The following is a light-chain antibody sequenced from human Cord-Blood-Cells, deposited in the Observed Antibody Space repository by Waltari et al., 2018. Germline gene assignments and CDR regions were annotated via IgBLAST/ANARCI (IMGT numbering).Light chain of an antibody. Sequence: DIVMTQSPDSLAVSLGERATINCKSTQGVLYSSNNKNYLAWYQQKPGQPPKLLIYWASTRDSGVPDRFSGSGSGTDFTLTISSLQAEDVAVYYCQQYESTRTFGQGPKVEIK. V-gene: IGKV4-1*01. CDR1: QGVLYSSNNKNY. CDR2: WAS. CDR3: QQYESTRT. J-gene: IGKJ1*01.